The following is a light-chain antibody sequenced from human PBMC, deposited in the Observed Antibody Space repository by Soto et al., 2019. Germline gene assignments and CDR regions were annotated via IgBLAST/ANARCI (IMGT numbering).Light chain of an antibody. V-gene: IGKV1-39*01. J-gene: IGKJ1*01. CDR1: KSISTY. CDR2: TAS. CDR3: QQSYSPTRT. Sequence: DVQMTQSPSCLAASVGDRFTIICRASKSISTYLNWYQQKPGKAPNLLIHTASSLESGVPSRLSGSGSGTDLTITISSLKNEDFATYLCQQSYSPTRTFGQGTKVDIK.